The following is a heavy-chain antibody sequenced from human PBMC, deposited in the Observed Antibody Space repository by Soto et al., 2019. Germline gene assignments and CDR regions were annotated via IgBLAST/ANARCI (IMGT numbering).Heavy chain of an antibody. CDR3: ARLSMVRGVTYYYYYYGMDV. CDR2: IIPIFGTA. CDR1: GGTFSSYA. J-gene: IGHJ6*02. D-gene: IGHD3-10*01. Sequence: SVKVSCNASGGTFSSYAISWVRQAPGQGLEWMGGIIPIFGTANYAQKFQGRVTITADESTSTAYMELSSLRSEDTAVYYCARLSMVRGVTYYYYYYGMDVWGQGTTVTVSS. V-gene: IGHV1-69*13.